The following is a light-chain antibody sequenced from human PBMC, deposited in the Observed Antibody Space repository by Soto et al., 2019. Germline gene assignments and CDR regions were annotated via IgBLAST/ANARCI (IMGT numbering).Light chain of an antibody. V-gene: IGLV2-23*02. CDR3: CSFAGRKTWV. CDR1: GTDVGTYNF. CDR2: EVT. Sequence: QSALTQPASVSGSPGQSITISCTGSGTDVGTYNFVSWFQRHPGKAPQLIIYEVTERPSGVSPRFSGSKSVNTASLTISRLRAKAEADYFCCSFAGRKTWVFGGGTKVTVL. J-gene: IGLJ3*02.